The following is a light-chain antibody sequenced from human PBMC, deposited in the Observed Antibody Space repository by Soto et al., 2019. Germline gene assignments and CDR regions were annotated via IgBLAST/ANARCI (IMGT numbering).Light chain of an antibody. CDR2: EVS. J-gene: IGLJ3*02. CDR1: TSDVGAYNY. Sequence: QSALTQPASVSGSPGQSITISCTGTTSDVGAYNYVSWYQQHPGKAPKLMIYEVSNRPSGVSDRFSGSKSGNTASLTISGLQAEDEADYYCAAWDDSLSGQWVFGGGTKLTVL. V-gene: IGLV2-14*01. CDR3: AAWDDSLSGQWV.